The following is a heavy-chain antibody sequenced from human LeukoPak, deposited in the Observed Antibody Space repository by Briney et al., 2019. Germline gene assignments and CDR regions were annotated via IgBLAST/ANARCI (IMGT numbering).Heavy chain of an antibody. CDR2: ISSSGDRI. J-gene: IGHJ4*02. Sequence: GGSLRLSCAGFGFTFRSHGMDWVRQAPGKGLEWVSYISSSGDRIYYADSVRGRLAISRDNDGNSLFLEMNTPRAEDTAVYYCARANPTTPIYYFDFWGRGTLVTVSS. CDR1: GFTFRSHG. D-gene: IGHD4-17*01. V-gene: IGHV3-48*01. CDR3: ARANPTTPIYYFDF.